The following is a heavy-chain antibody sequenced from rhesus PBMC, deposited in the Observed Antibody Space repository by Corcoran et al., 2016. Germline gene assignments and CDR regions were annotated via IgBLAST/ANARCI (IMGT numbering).Heavy chain of an antibody. V-gene: IGHV4S10*01. CDR2: IYGSRTST. D-gene: IGHD5-24*01. J-gene: IGHJ4*01. CDR3: ASRRYSGYSSPGFDY. Sequence: QVQLQESGPGVVKPSETLSLTCAVSGGPISDSYRWSWIRQPPGKGLEWIGYIYGSRTSTNHNPSLKSRVTISKDTSKNQFSLKLSSVTAADTAVYYCASRRYSGYSSPGFDYWGQGVLVTVSS. CDR1: GGPISDSYR.